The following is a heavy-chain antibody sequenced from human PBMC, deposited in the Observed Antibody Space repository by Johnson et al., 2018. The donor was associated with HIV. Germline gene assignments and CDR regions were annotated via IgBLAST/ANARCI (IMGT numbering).Heavy chain of an antibody. CDR2: ISYDGYNK. V-gene: IGHV3-30-3*01. D-gene: IGHD1-26*01. CDR3: ARTRRRVGAKPWGAFDI. J-gene: IGHJ3*02. CDR1: GFTFSSYA. Sequence: QMQLVESGGGVVQPGRSLRLSCTVSGFTFSSYAMHWVRQAPDKGLEWLALISYDGYNKYYADSVKGRFTISRDNSKNTLFLQMNSLRPEDTAMYYCARTRRRVGAKPWGAFDIWGQGTAVTVSS.